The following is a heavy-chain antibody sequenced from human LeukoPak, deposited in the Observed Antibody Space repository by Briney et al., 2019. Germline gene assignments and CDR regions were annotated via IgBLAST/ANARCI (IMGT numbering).Heavy chain of an antibody. CDR1: GFTFSSYW. CDR3: ARDLTHSGWYDDYFDY. J-gene: IGHJ4*02. CDR2: IKQDGSEK. V-gene: IGHV3-7*03. D-gene: IGHD6-19*01. Sequence: GGSLRLSCAASGFTFSSYWMSWVRQAPGKGLEWVANIKQDGSEKYYVDSVKGRFTISRDNAKNSLYLQMNSLRAEDTAVYYCARDLTHSGWYDDYFDYWDQGTLVTVSS.